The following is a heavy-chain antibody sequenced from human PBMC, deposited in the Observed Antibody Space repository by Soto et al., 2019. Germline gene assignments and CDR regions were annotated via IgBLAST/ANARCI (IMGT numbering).Heavy chain of an antibody. J-gene: IGHJ6*03. D-gene: IGHD1-7*01. Sequence: PGESLKISCKGSGYSFTSYWIGWVRQMPGKGLEWMGIIYPGDSDTRYSPSFQGQVTISADKSISTAYLQWSSLKASDTAMYYCARRRSDNWNYGRDHYYYYMDVWGKGTTVTVSS. CDR3: ARRRSDNWNYGRDHYYYYMDV. CDR1: GYSFTSYW. V-gene: IGHV5-51*01. CDR2: IYPGDSDT.